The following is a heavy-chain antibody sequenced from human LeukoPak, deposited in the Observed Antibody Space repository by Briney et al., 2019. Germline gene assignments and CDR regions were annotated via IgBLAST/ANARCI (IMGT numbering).Heavy chain of an antibody. CDR1: GFTFSDYY. CDR3: ARLHGYSYADNWFDP. D-gene: IGHD5-18*01. CDR2: ISSSGSTI. J-gene: IGHJ5*02. V-gene: IGHV3-11*01. Sequence: PGGSLRLSCAASGFTFSDYYMSWIRQAPGKGLEWVSYISSSGSTIYYADSVKGRFTISRDNAKNSLYLQMNSLRAEDTAVYYCARLHGYSYADNWFDPWGQGTLVTVSS.